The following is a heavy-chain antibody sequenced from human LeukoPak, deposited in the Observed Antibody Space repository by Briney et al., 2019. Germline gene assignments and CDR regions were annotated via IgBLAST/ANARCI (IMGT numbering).Heavy chain of an antibody. CDR2: FDPEDGET. J-gene: IGHJ3*02. Sequence: ASVTVSCKVSGYTLTELSMHWVRQAPGKGLEWMGGFDPEDGETIYAQKFQGRVTMTEDTSTDTAYMELSSLRSEDTAVYYCATDTRLLWFGGKNAFDIWGQGTMVTVSS. D-gene: IGHD3-10*01. V-gene: IGHV1-24*01. CDR3: ATDTRLLWFGGKNAFDI. CDR1: GYTLTELS.